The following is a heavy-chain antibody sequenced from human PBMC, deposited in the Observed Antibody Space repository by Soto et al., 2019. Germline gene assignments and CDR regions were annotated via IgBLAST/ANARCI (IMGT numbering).Heavy chain of an antibody. CDR1: GFTFSSYA. D-gene: IGHD6-19*01. CDR3: AKDQWRIAVADHIGGLDY. Sequence: GGSLRLSCAASGFTFSSYAMSWVRQAPGKGLEWVSAISGSGGSTYYADSVKGRFTISRDNSKNTLYLQMNSLRAEDTAVYYCAKDQWRIAVADHIGGLDYWGQGTLVTVSS. J-gene: IGHJ4*02. V-gene: IGHV3-23*01. CDR2: ISGSGGST.